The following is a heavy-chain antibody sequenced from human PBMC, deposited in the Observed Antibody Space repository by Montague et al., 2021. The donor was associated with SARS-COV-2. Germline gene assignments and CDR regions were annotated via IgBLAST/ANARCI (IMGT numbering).Heavy chain of an antibody. V-gene: IGHV4-39*01. J-gene: IGHJ4*02. CDR2: IFYGGKT. Sequence: SETLSLTCSVSGGSIGSGTFHWAWIRQSPGKGLEWIGNIFYGGKTDYNPSLESRATLSVDTSQNQFSLNLNPVTAADTAVYYCARPWLTPLSRPYCFDHWDQGTLVTVAA. CDR3: ARPWLTPLSRPYCFDH. D-gene: IGHD3-9*01. CDR1: GGSIGSGTFH.